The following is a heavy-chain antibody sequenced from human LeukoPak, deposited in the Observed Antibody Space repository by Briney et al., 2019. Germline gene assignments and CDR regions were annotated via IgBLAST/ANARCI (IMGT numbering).Heavy chain of an antibody. V-gene: IGHV3-9*03. CDR1: GFTFDDYA. Sequence: PGGSLRLSCAASGFTFDDYAMHWVRQAPGKGLEWVSGISWYSGSIGYADSVKGRFTISRDNAKNSLYLQMNSLRAEDMALYYCAKDISACPQAPDYWGQGTLVTVSS. CDR3: AKDISACPQAPDY. CDR2: ISWYSGSI. J-gene: IGHJ4*01.